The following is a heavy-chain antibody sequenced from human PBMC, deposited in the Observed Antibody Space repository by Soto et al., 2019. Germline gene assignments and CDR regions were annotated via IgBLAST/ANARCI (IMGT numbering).Heavy chain of an antibody. D-gene: IGHD3-3*01. Sequence: PGGSLRLSCAASGFTFEDYAMHWVRQAPGKGLEWVSGISWNSGSIGYADSVKGRFTISRDNAKNSLYLQMNSLRAEDTALYYCAKDVNFTYYDFWSGSPPAFDIWGQGTMVTVSS. CDR1: GFTFEDYA. V-gene: IGHV3-9*01. J-gene: IGHJ3*02. CDR2: ISWNSGSI. CDR3: AKDVNFTYYDFWSGSPPAFDI.